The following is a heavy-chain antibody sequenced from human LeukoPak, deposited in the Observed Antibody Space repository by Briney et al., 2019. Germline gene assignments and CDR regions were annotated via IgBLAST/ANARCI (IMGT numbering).Heavy chain of an antibody. CDR3: GRDLHYSTFGDYPRGPFVP. CDR2: ISSGSSYI. Sequence: GGSLRLSCAASGFTFSSYSMNWVRQAPGKGLEWVSSISSGSSYIYYADSVKGRFTISRDNAKNSLYLQMNSLRAEDTAVYYCGRDLHYSTFGDYPRGPFVPGGQGTLVTVSS. V-gene: IGHV3-21*01. J-gene: IGHJ5*02. D-gene: IGHD4-17*01. CDR1: GFTFSSYS.